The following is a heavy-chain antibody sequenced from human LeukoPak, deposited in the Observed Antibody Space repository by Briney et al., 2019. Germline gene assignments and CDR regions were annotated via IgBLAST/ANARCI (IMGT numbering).Heavy chain of an antibody. J-gene: IGHJ4*02. CDR3: AIAAYYYGSGSYYYFDY. V-gene: IGHV3-9*03. Sequence: GGSLRLSCAASGFTFSSYEMIWVRQAPGKGLEWVAGISWNSGSIGYADSVKGRFTISRDDAKNSLYLQMNSLRAEDIALYYCAIAAYYYGSGSYYYFDYWGQGTLVTVSS. CDR1: GFTFSSYE. D-gene: IGHD3-10*01. CDR2: ISWNSGSI.